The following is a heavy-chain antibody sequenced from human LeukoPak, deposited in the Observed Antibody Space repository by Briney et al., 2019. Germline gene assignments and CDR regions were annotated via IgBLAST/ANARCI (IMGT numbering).Heavy chain of an antibody. J-gene: IGHJ4*02. CDR2: ASHDEVGK. D-gene: IGHD4-17*01. CDR3: AKDRGYGEHEPFES. CDR1: GFTFSDYA. V-gene: IGHV3-30*18. Sequence: TGGSLRLSCVGSGFTFSDYAIHWVRQAPGKGLEWVAVASHDEVGKQFADSVKGRFTLSRDNSRDSVHLQMNRLRDEDTGVYYYAKDRGYGEHEPFESWGQGSLVAVSS.